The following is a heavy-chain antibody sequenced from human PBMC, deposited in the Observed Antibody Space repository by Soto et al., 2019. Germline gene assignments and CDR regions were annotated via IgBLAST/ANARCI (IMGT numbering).Heavy chain of an antibody. J-gene: IGHJ4*02. Sequence: QVQLVESGGGVVQPGRSLRLSCGASGFTFSSYGMHWVRHAPGKGLEWVAVISYDGSNKYYADSVKGRFTISRDNSKNTLYLQMSSLRAEDTAVYYCAKAASPNSVLRYFDWLPIAFDYWGQGTLVTVSS. CDR3: AKAASPNSVLRYFDWLPIAFDY. D-gene: IGHD3-9*01. CDR2: ISYDGSNK. CDR1: GFTFSSYG. V-gene: IGHV3-30*18.